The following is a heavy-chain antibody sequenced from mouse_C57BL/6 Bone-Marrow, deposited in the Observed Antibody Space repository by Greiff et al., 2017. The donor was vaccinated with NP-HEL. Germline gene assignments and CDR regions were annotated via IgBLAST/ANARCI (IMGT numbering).Heavy chain of an antibody. Sequence: QVQLQQSGPELVKPGASVKISCKASGYAFSSSWMNWVKQRPGKGLEWIGRIYPGDGDTNYNGKFKGKATLTADKSSSTAYMQLGSLTSEDSAVYFCALPYYYGSRLPLYFDVWGTGTTVTVSS. CDR3: ALPYYYGSRLPLYFDV. V-gene: IGHV1-82*01. D-gene: IGHD1-1*01. J-gene: IGHJ1*03. CDR2: IYPGDGDT. CDR1: GYAFSSSW.